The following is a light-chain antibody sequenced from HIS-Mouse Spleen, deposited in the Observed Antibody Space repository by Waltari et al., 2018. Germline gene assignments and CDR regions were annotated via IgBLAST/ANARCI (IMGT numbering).Light chain of an antibody. Sequence: SYVLTQPPSVSVAPGKTARITCGGNNIGSKSVHWYQQKPGQAPVLVVYGDSDRPSGIPERFSGSHSGNTATLTISRVEAGDEADYYCQVWDSSSDHLWVFGGGTKLTVL. J-gene: IGLJ3*02. V-gene: IGLV3-21*03. CDR1: NIGSKS. CDR3: QVWDSSSDHLWV. CDR2: GDS.